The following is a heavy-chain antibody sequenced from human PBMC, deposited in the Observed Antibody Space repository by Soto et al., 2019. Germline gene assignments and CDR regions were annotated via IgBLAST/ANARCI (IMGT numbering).Heavy chain of an antibody. CDR1: GFTFDDYA. Sequence: EVQLVESGGGLVQPGRSLRLSCEASGFTFDDYAMHWVRQAPGKGLEWVSGMSWHSGSIGYADSVKGRFTISRDNAKNSLYLQMNRQRAEDTALYYDAKDPTLCYGDFDAFDILGQGTMVTVCS. D-gene: IGHD4-17*01. CDR3: AKDPTLCYGDFDAFDI. V-gene: IGHV3-9*01. CDR2: MSWHSGSI. J-gene: IGHJ3*02.